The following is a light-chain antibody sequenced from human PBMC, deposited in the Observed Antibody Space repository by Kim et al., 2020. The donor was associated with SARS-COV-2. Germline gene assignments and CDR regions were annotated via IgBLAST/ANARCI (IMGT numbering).Light chain of an antibody. V-gene: IGLV3-19*01. CDR3: NSRDSSGNHFVV. J-gene: IGLJ2*01. CDR1: SLRSYY. Sequence: SSELTQDPAVSVVLGQTVRITCQGDSLRSYYASWYQQKPGQAPVLVIYGKNNRPSGIPDRFSGSSSGNTASLTITGAQAEDEADYYCNSRDSSGNHFVVF. CDR2: GKN.